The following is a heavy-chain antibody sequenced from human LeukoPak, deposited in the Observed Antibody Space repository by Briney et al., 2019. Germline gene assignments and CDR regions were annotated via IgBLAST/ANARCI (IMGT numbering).Heavy chain of an antibody. CDR1: GFPFETNA. V-gene: IGHV3-23*01. D-gene: IGHD5-18*01. Sequence: GGSLRLSCATSGFPFETNAMSWVRQAPGKGLGWVASIGNTETFYADSVTGRFTISRDNSKNTVNLQMNRLRVEDTAIYYCAKDWIQFNRVFDCFDSWGQGTLVTVSS. CDR2: IGNTET. CDR3: AKDWIQFNRVFDCFDS. J-gene: IGHJ4*02.